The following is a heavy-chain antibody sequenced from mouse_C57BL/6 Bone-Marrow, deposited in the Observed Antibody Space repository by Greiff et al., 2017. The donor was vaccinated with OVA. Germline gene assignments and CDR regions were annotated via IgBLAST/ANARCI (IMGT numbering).Heavy chain of an antibody. CDR2: INPYNGGT. CDR3: ARWDYGSSYWYFDV. J-gene: IGHJ1*03. CDR1: GYTFTDYY. Sequence: VQLKQPGPVLVKPGASVKMSCKASGYTFTDYYMNWVKQSHGKSLEWIGVINPYNGGTSYNQKFKGKATLTVDKSSSTAYMELNSLTSEDSAVYYCARWDYGSSYWYFDVWGTGTTVTVSS. D-gene: IGHD1-1*01. V-gene: IGHV1-19*01.